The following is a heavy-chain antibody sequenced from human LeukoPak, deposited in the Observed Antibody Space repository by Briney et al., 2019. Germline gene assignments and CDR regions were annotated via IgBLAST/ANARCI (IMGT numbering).Heavy chain of an antibody. CDR2: IWRSDHT. CDR3: ARDPHCSSTNCPFDF. D-gene: IGHD2-2*01. CDR1: GGSISSSDW. V-gene: IGHV4-4*02. J-gene: IGHJ4*02. Sequence: SETLSLTCAVTGGSISSSDWWSWVRQPPGRGLEWIGYIWRSDHTNYNPSLKSRVTMSLDKSKNQFSLKLSSVTAADTAVYYCARDPHCSSTNCPFDFWGQGTLVIVSS.